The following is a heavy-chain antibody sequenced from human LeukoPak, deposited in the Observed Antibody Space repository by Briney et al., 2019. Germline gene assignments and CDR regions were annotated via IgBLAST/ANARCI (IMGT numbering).Heavy chain of an antibody. D-gene: IGHD2-15*01. CDR1: GGSISSGGYY. CDR2: IYHSGST. J-gene: IGHJ4*02. Sequence: SETLSLTCTVSGGSISSGGYYWSGIRQPPGKGLEGIGYIYHSGSTYYNPSLKSRVTMSGDTSKNQFSLKLSSVTAADTAVYYCVRGGSKAAATFDYWGQGTLVTVSS. V-gene: IGHV4-30-2*01. CDR3: VRGGSKAAATFDY.